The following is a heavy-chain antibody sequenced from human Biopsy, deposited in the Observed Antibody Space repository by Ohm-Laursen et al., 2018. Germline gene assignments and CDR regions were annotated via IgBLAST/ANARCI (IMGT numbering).Heavy chain of an antibody. CDR2: IYPGDSDT. CDR1: GYSFPNYW. CDR3: AKHGGLGDFWSGYPLAAFDI. Sequence: ESLKISCKGSGYSFPNYWIGWVRQMPGKGLEWMGLIYPGDSDTRYSPSFQGQVTISVDKSISTAYVQWNSLKASDTAIYYCAKHGGLGDFWSGYPLAAFDIWGQGTMVTVSS. J-gene: IGHJ3*02. V-gene: IGHV5-51*01. D-gene: IGHD3-3*01.